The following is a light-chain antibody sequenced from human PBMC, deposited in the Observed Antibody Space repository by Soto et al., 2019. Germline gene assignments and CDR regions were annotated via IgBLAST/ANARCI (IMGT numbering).Light chain of an antibody. CDR3: AAWDDSLSGRV. CDR2: RND. Sequence: QSVLTQPPSASGTPGQRVTISCSGSSSNIGSYSVSWYQQLPGTAPKLLIYRNDQRPSGVPDRFSGSKSGTSASLAISGLRSEDEAYYYCAAWDDSLSGRVFGGGTQLTVL. J-gene: IGLJ7*01. V-gene: IGLV1-47*01. CDR1: SSNIGSYS.